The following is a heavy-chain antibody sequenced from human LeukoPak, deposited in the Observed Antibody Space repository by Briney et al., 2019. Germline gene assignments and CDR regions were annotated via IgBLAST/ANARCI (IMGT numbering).Heavy chain of an antibody. CDR1: GFSLSIYW. V-gene: IGHV3-7*01. D-gene: IGHD2/OR15-2a*01. CDR3: ARDLDFYATDY. Sequence: GGSLRLSCTASGFSLSIYWMSWVRQAPGKGLEWGANIGKDGTGNHYVDSVKGRFTIYRDNAKNSLYLQMNSLRADDTAVYYCARDLDFYATDYWGQGTLVTVSS. J-gene: IGHJ4*02. CDR2: IGKDGTGN.